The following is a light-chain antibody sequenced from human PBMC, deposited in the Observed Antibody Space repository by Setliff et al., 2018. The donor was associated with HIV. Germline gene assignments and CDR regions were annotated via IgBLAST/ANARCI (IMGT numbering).Light chain of an antibody. Sequence: SYELTQPPSVSVAPGKTARITCGGNNIGSKSVHWYQQRPGQAPVLVVYDDSDRPSGVPDRFSGSKSGNTASLTISGLQAEDEADYYCCSYAGSYTYIFGSGTKVTVL. J-gene: IGLJ1*01. V-gene: IGLV3-21*03. CDR1: NIGSKS. CDR2: DDS. CDR3: CSYAGSYTYI.